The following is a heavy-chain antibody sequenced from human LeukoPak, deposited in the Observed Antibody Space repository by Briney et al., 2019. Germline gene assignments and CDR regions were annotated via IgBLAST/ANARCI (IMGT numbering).Heavy chain of an antibody. CDR1: GGSISSYY. Sequence: SETLSLTCTVSGGSISSYYWSWIRQPPGKGLEWIGYIYYTGSTNYNPSLKSRVAISVDTYKNQFSLKLTSVTAADTAVYYCARGDVLLWLGELLSGWFDSWGQGTLVTVSS. V-gene: IGHV4-59*01. CDR3: ARGDVLLWLGELLSGWFDS. CDR2: IYYTGST. J-gene: IGHJ5*01. D-gene: IGHD3-10*01.